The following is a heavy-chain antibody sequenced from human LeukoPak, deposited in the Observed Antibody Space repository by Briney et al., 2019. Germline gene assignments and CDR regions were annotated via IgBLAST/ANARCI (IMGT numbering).Heavy chain of an antibody. CDR2: FYTSGST. J-gene: IGHJ4*02. V-gene: IGHV4-61*02. CDR3: ARRSYNSPFRY. CDR1: GGSISSRSYY. Sequence: ASQTLSLTCTVSGGSISSRSYYWNWIRQPAGKGLEWIGRFYTSGSTNYNPSLKSRVTISVDTSKNHFSLNLRSVTAADTAVYYCARRSYNSPFRYWGQGTPVTVSS. D-gene: IGHD5-24*01.